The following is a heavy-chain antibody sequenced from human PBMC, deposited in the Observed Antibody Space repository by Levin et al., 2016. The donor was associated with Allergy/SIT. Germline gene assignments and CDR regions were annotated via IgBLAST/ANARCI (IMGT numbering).Heavy chain of an antibody. Sequence: SETLSLTCAVYGGSFSGYYWSWIRQPPGKGLDWIGEINHSGSTNYNPSLKSRVTISVDTSKNQFSLKLSSVTAADTAVYYCASTTVSYGDYPNWFAPWGQGTLVTVSS. CDR1: GGSFSGYY. D-gene: IGHD4-17*01. CDR2: INHSGST. CDR3: ASTTVSYGDYPNWFAP. V-gene: IGHV4-34*01. J-gene: IGHJ5*02.